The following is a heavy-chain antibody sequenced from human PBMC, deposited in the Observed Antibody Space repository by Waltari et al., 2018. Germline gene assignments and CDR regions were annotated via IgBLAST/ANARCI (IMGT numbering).Heavy chain of an antibody. Sequence: QLQLQESGPGLVTPSETLSLTCTVSGGSLRSGGSYWGWIRQPPGKGLEWIGSISYSGITYYNTSLMSRVTISVDTSKNQFSLKLTSVIAAETAVFYCARFSKSANWIDPWGQGTLVTVSS. CDR1: GGSLRSGGSY. CDR2: ISYSGIT. V-gene: IGHV4-39*01. D-gene: IGHD3-3*02. CDR3: ARFSKSANWIDP. J-gene: IGHJ5*02.